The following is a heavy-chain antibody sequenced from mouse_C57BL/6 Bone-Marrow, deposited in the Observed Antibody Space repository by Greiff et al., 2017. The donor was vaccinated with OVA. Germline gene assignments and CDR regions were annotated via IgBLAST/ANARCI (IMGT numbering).Heavy chain of an antibody. CDR1: GYTFTSYW. CDR3: ARDYYGSNYATDY. D-gene: IGHD1-1*01. Sequence: QVQLQQPGAELVKPGASVKMSCKASGYTFTSYWITWVKQRPGQGLEWIGDIYPGSGSTNYNEKFKSKATLTVDTSSSTAYMQLSSLTSEDSAVYYCARDYYGSNYATDYWGQGTSVTVSS. V-gene: IGHV1-55*01. CDR2: IYPGSGST. J-gene: IGHJ4*01.